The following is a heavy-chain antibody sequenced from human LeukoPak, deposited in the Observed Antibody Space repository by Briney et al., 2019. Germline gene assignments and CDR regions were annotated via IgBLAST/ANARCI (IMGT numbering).Heavy chain of an antibody. D-gene: IGHD6-25*01. Sequence: ASVKVSCKASGYTLTSYDINWVRQATGQGLEWMGWMNPNSGNTGYAKKFQGRVTMTRNTSISTAYMELSSLRSEDTAVYYCARGDPAAGIIQFDPWGQGTLVTVSS. CDR3: ARGDPAAGIIQFDP. CDR1: GYTLTSYD. CDR2: MNPNSGNT. V-gene: IGHV1-8*01. J-gene: IGHJ5*02.